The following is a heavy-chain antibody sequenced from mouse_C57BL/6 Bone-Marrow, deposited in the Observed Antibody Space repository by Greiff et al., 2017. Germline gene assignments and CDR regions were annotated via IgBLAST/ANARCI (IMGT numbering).Heavy chain of an antibody. Sequence: QVQLQQSGPELVKPGASVKISCKASGYSFTSYYIHWVKQRPGQGLEWIGWIYPGSGNTKYNEKFTGKATLTADTSSSTAYMQLSSLTSEDSAVYYCARSAVRGVYFDYWGQGTTLTVSS. J-gene: IGHJ2*01. V-gene: IGHV1-66*01. D-gene: IGHD1-1*01. CDR3: ARSAVRGVYFDY. CDR1: GYSFTSYY. CDR2: IYPGSGNT.